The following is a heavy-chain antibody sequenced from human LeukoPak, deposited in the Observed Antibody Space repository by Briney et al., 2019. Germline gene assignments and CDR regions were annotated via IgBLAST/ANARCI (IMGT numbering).Heavy chain of an antibody. CDR2: INPSGGST. Sequence: ASVKVSCKASGYTFSSYHIHWVRQAPGQGLEWMGLINPSGGSTTYAQKFQDRVTMTKDTSTSTVYLELSSLRSEDTAVYYCARADSADYYDSSGSIDYWGQGTLVPVSS. CDR1: GYTFSSYH. J-gene: IGHJ4*02. CDR3: ARADSADYYDSSGSIDY. V-gene: IGHV1-46*01. D-gene: IGHD3-22*01.